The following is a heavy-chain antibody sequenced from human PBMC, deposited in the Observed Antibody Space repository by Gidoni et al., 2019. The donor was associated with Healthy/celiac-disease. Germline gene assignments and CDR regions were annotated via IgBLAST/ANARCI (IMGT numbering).Heavy chain of an antibody. CDR1: GFTFSSYG. CDR2: IRYDGSNK. J-gene: IGHJ5*02. Sequence: QVQLVESGGGVVQPGGSLRLSCAASGFTFSSYGMHWVRQAPGKGLEWVAFIRYDGSNKYYADSVKGRFTISRDNSKNTLYLQMNSLRAEDTAVYYCSRGGVPAAKREFWFDPWGQGTLVTVSS. D-gene: IGHD2-2*01. CDR3: SRGGVPAAKREFWFDP. V-gene: IGHV3-30*02.